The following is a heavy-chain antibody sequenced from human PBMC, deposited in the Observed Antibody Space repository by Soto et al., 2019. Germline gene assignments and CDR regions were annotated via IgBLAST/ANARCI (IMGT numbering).Heavy chain of an antibody. CDR3: ASRDPGTSVDY. D-gene: IGHD1-7*01. J-gene: IGHJ4*02. Sequence: PSETLSLTCAVSGGSFTSNNWWTWVRQPPGQGLEWIGEIYRTGSTNYNPSLKSRVTVSLDKSENQFSLKVTSLTAADTAVYYCASRDPGTSVDYWGQGTLVTVSS. CDR1: GGSFTSNNW. CDR2: IYRTGST. V-gene: IGHV4-4*02.